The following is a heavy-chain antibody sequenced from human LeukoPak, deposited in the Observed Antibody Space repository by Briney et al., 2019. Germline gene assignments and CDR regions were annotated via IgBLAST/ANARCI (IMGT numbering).Heavy chain of an antibody. CDR1: GGSISSGGYY. J-gene: IGHJ3*02. V-gene: IGHV4-31*03. CDR3: ARKDYDTGYAFDI. Sequence: SQTLSLTCTVSGGSISSGGYYWSWIRQHPGKGLEWIGYIYYSGSTYYNPSLKRRVTISVDTSKNQFSLKLSSVTAADTAVYYCARKDYDTGYAFDIWGQGTMVTVSS. D-gene: IGHD3-22*01. CDR2: IYYSGST.